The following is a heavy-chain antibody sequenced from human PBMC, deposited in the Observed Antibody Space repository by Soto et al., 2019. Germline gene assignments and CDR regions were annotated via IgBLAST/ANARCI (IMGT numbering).Heavy chain of an antibody. CDR1: GYTFTSYY. CDR3: AVIGTYTVTIDY. D-gene: IGHD4-17*01. V-gene: IGHV1-46*01. Sequence: QVQLVQSGAEVKKPGASVKVSCKASGYTFTSYYMHWVRQAPGQGLEWMGIINPSRGSTSYAQKFQGRVTMTRDTSTSTVYMELSSLRSEDTAVYYCAVIGTYTVTIDYWGQGTLVTVSS. J-gene: IGHJ4*02. CDR2: INPSRGST.